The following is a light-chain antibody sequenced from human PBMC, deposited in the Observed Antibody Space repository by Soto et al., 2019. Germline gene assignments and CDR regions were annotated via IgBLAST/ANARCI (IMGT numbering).Light chain of an antibody. Sequence: QSALTQPASVSGSPGQSITISCTGTSRDVGAYDYVSWYLQYPDKAPQLLIYYVDHRPSGVSSRFSGSKSGNTASLTISGLQAEDEGDYYCCSYADGSSYFFGTGTKLTVL. CDR3: CSYADGSSYF. V-gene: IGLV2-14*03. J-gene: IGLJ1*01. CDR2: YVD. CDR1: SRDVGAYDY.